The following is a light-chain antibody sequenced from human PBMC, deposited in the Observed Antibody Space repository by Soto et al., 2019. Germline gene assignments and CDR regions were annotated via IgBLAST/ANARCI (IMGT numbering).Light chain of an antibody. V-gene: IGLV1-40*01. CDR1: SSNIGAGYD. CDR3: QSYDSSLSGHNYV. CDR2: GNS. Sequence: QSALTQPPSVSGAPGQRVTISCTGSSSNIGAGYDVHWYRQLPGTAPKLLIYGNSNRPSGVPDRFSGSKSGTSASLAITGLQAEDEADYYCQSYDSSLSGHNYVFGTGTKLTVL. J-gene: IGLJ1*01.